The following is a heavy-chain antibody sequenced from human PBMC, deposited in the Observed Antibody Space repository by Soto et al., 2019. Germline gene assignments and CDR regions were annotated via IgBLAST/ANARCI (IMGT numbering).Heavy chain of an antibody. Sequence: EVQLVESGGGLVQPGGSLRLSCVVSGFTFSSYWMHWVRQAPGKGLVWVSRIDTDGSSTTYADSVEGRFTISRDNAKNTLYLQMHSLRDEDTAVYFCVRGSNYWIGVDYWGQGTLATVSS. D-gene: IGHD2-21*01. CDR1: GFTFSSYW. V-gene: IGHV3-74*01. CDR3: VRGSNYWIGVDY. J-gene: IGHJ4*02. CDR2: IDTDGSST.